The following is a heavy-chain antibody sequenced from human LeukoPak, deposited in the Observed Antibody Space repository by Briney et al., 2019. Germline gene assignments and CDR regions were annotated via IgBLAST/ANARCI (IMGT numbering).Heavy chain of an antibody. J-gene: IGHJ4*02. CDR1: GFTFSTYS. V-gene: IGHV3-21*01. Sequence: GGSLRLSCAASGFTFSTYSMNWVRQAPGKGLEWVSSISSSGGYVYYVDSVKGRFTISRDSAKNSLYLQMNSLRAEDTALYYCARDDCSTTTCSSRFFDFWGQGTLVTVSS. D-gene: IGHD2-2*01. CDR3: ARDDCSTTTCSSRFFDF. CDR2: ISSSGGYV.